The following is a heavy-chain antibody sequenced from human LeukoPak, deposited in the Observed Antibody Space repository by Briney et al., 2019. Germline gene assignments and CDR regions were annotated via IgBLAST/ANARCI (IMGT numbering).Heavy chain of an antibody. Sequence: PSETLSLTCIVSGGSIRNYYWNWIRQSPGKGLEWIGFIHYSGSTYYRPTLKSRVTMSVDTSKNQFSLKLTSVTAADPAVYYCARGGDSSGYLNHYYYGMDVWGQGTTVTVSS. CDR1: GGSIRNYY. J-gene: IGHJ6*02. D-gene: IGHD5-18*01. V-gene: IGHV4-59*01. CDR3: ARGGDSSGYLNHYYYGMDV. CDR2: IHYSGST.